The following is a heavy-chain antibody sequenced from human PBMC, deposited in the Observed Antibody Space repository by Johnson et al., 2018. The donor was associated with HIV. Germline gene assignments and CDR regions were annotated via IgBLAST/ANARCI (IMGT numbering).Heavy chain of an antibody. Sequence: VQLVESGGGLVQPGGSLRLSCVGSGFSFSSNWMSWVRQAPGKGLEWVANIRQDGSEKYYVDSVMGRFNISRDNAKNSLFLQMNSLRTEDTAMYYCASSELATMDNAFDIWGRGTMVTVSS. D-gene: IGHD1-14*01. V-gene: IGHV3-7*01. CDR1: GFSFSSNW. J-gene: IGHJ3*02. CDR2: IRQDGSEK. CDR3: ASSELATMDNAFDI.